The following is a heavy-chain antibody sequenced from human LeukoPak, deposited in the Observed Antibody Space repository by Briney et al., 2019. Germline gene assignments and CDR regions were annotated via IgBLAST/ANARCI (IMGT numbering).Heavy chain of an antibody. CDR2: IYYSGST. V-gene: IGHV4-31*03. Sequence: PFQTLSLTCTVSGGSINSGDYYWSCIRHHPEKGLEWIGYIYYSGSTYYSPSLRSRVTILLDTPENHLSLKLSSVTAADTAVYYCARGLHDDSSGYLQSDCWGQGTLVSVS. CDR1: GGSINSGDYY. CDR3: ARGLHDDSSGYLQSDC. D-gene: IGHD3-22*01. J-gene: IGHJ4*01.